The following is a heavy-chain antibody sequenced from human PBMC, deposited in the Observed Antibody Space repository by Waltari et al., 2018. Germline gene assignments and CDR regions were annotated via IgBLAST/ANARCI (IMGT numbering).Heavy chain of an antibody. CDR1: GFTFSSYE. D-gene: IGHD6-19*01. J-gene: IGHJ4*02. V-gene: IGHV3-48*03. Sequence: EVQLVESGGGLVQPGGSLRLSCAASGFTFSSYEMNWVPQAPGKGVEWVSYISRSGSTIYYADSVKGRFTISRDNAKNSLYLQMNSLRAEDTAVYYCASGIIAVAGGDYWGQGTLVTVSS. CDR2: ISRSGSTI. CDR3: ASGIIAVAGGDY.